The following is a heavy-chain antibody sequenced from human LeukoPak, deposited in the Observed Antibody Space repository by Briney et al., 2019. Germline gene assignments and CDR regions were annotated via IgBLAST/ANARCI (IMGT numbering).Heavy chain of an antibody. CDR2: IFYNGGNK. J-gene: IGHJ3*01. D-gene: IGHD1-26*01. CDR1: GFTFSHFG. V-gene: IGHV3-33*01. Sequence: PGGSLRLSCAASGFTFSHFGMHWIRQAPGQGREWLAVIFYNGGNKYYGDSVKGRFTISRDNSKNTHDLQMNSLRAEDTGVYYCARDRGGTYTVGGAFDVWGQGILVTVSS. CDR3: ARDRGGTYTVGGAFDV.